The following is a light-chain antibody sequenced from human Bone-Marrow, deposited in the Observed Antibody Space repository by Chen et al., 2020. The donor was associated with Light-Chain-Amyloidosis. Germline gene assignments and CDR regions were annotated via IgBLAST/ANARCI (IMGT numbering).Light chain of an antibody. V-gene: IGLV2-14*01. J-gene: IGLJ1*01. Sequence: QSALTQPASVSGSPGQSITISCTGTSSDVGGDNHVSWYQQHPDKAPKLMIYEVTNRPSWVADRFSGAKSDNTASLNISGLQTEDEADYFCSSYTITNTLVFGSGTRVTVL. CDR3: SSYTITNTLV. CDR2: EVT. CDR1: SSDVGGDNH.